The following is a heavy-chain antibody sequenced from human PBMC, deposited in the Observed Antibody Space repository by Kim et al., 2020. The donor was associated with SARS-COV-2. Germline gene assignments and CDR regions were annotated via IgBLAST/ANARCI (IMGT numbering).Heavy chain of an antibody. CDR3: ARTTYGDLIADAFDI. V-gene: IGHV4-34*01. D-gene: IGHD4-17*01. Sequence: PSLKSRVTHSTATSKNRFPLRLSSVTAADTAVYYCARTTYGDLIADAFDIWGQGTMVTVSS. J-gene: IGHJ3*02.